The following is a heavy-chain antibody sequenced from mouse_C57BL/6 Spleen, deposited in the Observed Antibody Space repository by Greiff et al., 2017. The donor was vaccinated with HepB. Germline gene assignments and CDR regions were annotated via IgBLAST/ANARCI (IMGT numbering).Heavy chain of an antibody. CDR3: VGDYYGSRFAY. CDR1: GYTFTDYY. D-gene: IGHD1-1*01. J-gene: IGHJ3*01. CDR2: IYPGSGNT. Sequence: VHLVESGAELVRPGASVKLSCKASGYTFTDYYINWVKQRPGQGLEWIARIYPGSGNTYYNEKFKGKATLTAEKSSSTAYMQLSSLTSEDSAVYFCVGDYYGSRFAYWGQGTLVTVSA. V-gene: IGHV1-76*01.